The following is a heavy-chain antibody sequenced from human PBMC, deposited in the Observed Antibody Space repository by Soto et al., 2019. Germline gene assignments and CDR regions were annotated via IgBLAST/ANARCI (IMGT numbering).Heavy chain of an antibody. CDR3: LRVYDYIWGSQHGPAFEI. J-gene: IGHJ3*02. CDR1: GHSFTNYW. D-gene: IGHD3-16*01. CDR2: IYPGDSDT. Sequence: GESLKISCKGSGHSFTNYWIGWVRQMPGKGLEWMGIIYPGDSDTSYSPSFQGHVTISADKSISTAYLQWSSLKASDTAMYYCLRVYDYIWGSQHGPAFEIWGQGTMVTVS. V-gene: IGHV5-51*01.